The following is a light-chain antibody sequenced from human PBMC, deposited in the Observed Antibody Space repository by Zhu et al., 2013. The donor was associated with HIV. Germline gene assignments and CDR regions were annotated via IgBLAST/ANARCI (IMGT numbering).Light chain of an antibody. CDR2: EVS. CDR1: SSDVGGYKY. J-gene: IGLJ3*02. CDR3: ISYTSSRTWV. V-gene: IGLV2-14*01. Sequence: QSALTQPASVPGSPGQSITISCTGTSSDVGGYKYVSWYQQHPGKAPKLMIYEVSNRPSGVSNRFSGSKSGNTASLTISGLQAEDEADYYCISYTSSRTWVFGGGTKLTVL.